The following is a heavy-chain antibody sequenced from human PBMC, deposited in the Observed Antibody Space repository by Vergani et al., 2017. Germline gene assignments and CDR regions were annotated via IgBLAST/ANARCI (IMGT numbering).Heavy chain of an antibody. CDR3: AKDRIALAGTLDY. V-gene: IGHV3-9*01. D-gene: IGHD6-19*01. CDR1: GFTFDDYA. CDR2: MSWNSGSI. J-gene: IGHJ4*02. Sequence: EVQLLESGGGLVQPGGSLRLSCAASGFTFDDYAMHWVRQAPGKGLEGVSGMSWNSGSIGYADSVKGRFTISGDNAKNSLYLQMNSLRAEDTALYYCAKDRIALAGTLDYWGQGTLVTVSS.